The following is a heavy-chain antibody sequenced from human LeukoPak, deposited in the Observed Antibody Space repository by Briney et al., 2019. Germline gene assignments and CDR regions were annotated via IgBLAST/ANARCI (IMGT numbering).Heavy chain of an antibody. Sequence: ASVKVSCTVSGSSLSELSLYWVRQAPGKGLEWMGGFDVIDSETFYAQKFQGRVTMTEGSSTDTAYMELRSLTSDDTALYYCAAGRPYSLLDYWGQGTLVTVSS. CDR1: GSSLSELS. CDR3: AAGRPYSLLDY. CDR2: FDVIDSET. D-gene: IGHD5-18*01. V-gene: IGHV1-24*01. J-gene: IGHJ4*02.